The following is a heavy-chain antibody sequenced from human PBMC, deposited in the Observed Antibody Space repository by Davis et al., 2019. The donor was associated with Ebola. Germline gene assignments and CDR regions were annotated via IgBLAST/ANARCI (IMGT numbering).Heavy chain of an antibody. Sequence: MPGGSLRLSCTVSDGSISTYYWSWIRQSPGKGLDWIGYTYYSGSTNYNPSLKSRVRISIDTSKKQFSLKLTSVTAADTAVYYCARGPTRYYFDNWGQGTLVTVSS. J-gene: IGHJ4*02. V-gene: IGHV4-59*08. CDR3: ARGPTRYYFDN. CDR2: TYYSGST. CDR1: DGSISTYY.